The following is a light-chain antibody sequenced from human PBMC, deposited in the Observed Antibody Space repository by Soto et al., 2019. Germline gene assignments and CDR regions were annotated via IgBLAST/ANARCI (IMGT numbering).Light chain of an antibody. Sequence: DIQMTQSPSSLSASVGDRVNITYRESQCISNYLAWYQQKPVKVPKLLIYAASTLQSGVPSRFSGSGSGTDFTLTISSLQPEDVATYYCQKYNSAPPTFGQGTKVDIK. J-gene: IGKJ1*01. V-gene: IGKV1-27*01. CDR2: AAS. CDR3: QKYNSAPPT. CDR1: QCISNY.